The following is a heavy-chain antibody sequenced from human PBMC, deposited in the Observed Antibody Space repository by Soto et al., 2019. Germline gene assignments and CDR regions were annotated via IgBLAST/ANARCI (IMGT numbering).Heavy chain of an antibody. D-gene: IGHD4-17*01. CDR1: GYTFTSYG. V-gene: IGHV1-18*01. J-gene: IGHJ3*02. CDR3: ARPPYGDGFLDI. CDR2: ISAYNGNT. Sequence: ASVKVSCKASGYTFTSYGISWVRQAPGQGLEWMGWISAYNGNTNYAQKLQGRVTMTTDTSTSTAYMELRSLRSDDTAVYYCARPPYGDGFLDIWGQGAMVTVSS.